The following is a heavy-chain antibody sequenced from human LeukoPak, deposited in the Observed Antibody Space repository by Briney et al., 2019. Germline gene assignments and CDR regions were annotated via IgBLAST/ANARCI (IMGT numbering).Heavy chain of an antibody. CDR1: GGSISSYY. CDR3: ARGQGGNYYLNYFDY. D-gene: IGHD1-26*01. CDR2: IYYSGST. J-gene: IGHJ4*02. V-gene: IGHV4-59*01. Sequence: SETLSLTCTVSGGSISSYYWSWIRQPPGKGLEWIGYIYYSGSTSYNPSLKSRVTISVDTSRNQFSLKLTSVTAADTAVYYCARGQGGNYYLNYFDYWGQGALVTVSS.